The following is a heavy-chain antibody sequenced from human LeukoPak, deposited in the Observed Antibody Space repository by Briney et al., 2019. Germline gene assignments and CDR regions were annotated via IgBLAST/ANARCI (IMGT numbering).Heavy chain of an antibody. CDR3: AKVSSGWYYYFDY. J-gene: IGHJ4*02. Sequence: GGSLRLSCAASGFTFSNYAMSWVRQAPGKGLEWVSAISGSSGSTYYADSVKGRFTISGDNSKNTLYLQMNSLRAEDTAVYYCAKVSSGWYYYFDYWGQGILVTVSS. D-gene: IGHD6-19*01. V-gene: IGHV3-23*01. CDR2: ISGSSGST. CDR1: GFTFSNYA.